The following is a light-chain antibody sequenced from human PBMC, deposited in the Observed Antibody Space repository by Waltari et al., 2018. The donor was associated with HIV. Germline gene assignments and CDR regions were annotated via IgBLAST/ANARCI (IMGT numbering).Light chain of an antibody. CDR2: GSS. J-gene: IGKJ2*01. CDR3: QQSQAIPAT. V-gene: IGKV1-39*01. CDR1: QNINRY. Sequence: DIQMTQSPSSLYASVGDRVTITCRANQNINRYLNWYRQKPGKAPTLLIFGSSTLQSGVPSRFNASGSGIDFILTITGVQHEDFATYFCQQSQAIPATFGQGTK.